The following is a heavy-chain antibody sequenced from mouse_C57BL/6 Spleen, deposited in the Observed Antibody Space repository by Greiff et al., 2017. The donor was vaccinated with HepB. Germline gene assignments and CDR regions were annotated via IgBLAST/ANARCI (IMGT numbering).Heavy chain of an antibody. CDR3: ARGGTVVADYFDY. CDR1: GYSFTSYY. J-gene: IGHJ2*01. Sequence: QVQLKQSGPELVKPGASVKISCKASGYSFTSYYIHWVKQRPGQGLEWIGWIYPGSGNTKYNEKFKGKATLTADTSSSTAYMQLSSLTSEDSAVYYCARGGTVVADYFDYWGQGTTLTVSS. D-gene: IGHD1-1*01. CDR2: IYPGSGNT. V-gene: IGHV1-66*01.